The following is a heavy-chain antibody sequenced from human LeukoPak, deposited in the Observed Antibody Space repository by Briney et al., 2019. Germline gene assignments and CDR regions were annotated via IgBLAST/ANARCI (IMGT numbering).Heavy chain of an antibody. V-gene: IGHV3-7*01. CDR1: GFTFSSYW. CDR2: IKQDGSEK. D-gene: IGHD3-22*01. Sequence: PGGSLRLSCATSGFTFSSYWMSWVRQAPGKGLEWVANIKQDGSEKYYVDSVKGRFTISRDNAKNSLYLQMNSLRDEDTAVYYCAREYYYDSSGYYYAIADAFDIWGQGTMVTVSS. J-gene: IGHJ3*02. CDR3: AREYYYDSSGYYYAIADAFDI.